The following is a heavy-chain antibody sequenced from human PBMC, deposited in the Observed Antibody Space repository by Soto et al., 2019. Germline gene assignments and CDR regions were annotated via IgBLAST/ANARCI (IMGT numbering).Heavy chain of an antibody. D-gene: IGHD3-10*01. CDR2: ISADGSDK. CDR3: ANGSDVARQELDY. CDR1: GFTFSNFG. V-gene: IGHV3-30*18. Sequence: QVQLVESGGGVVQPGRSLRLSCAASGFTFSNFGMHWVRQAPGKGLEWVAAISADGSDKYFSDSVKGRFAISRDNSKNTLFLQMNSLRVEDTAVYYCANGSDVARQELDYWGQGTLVTVSS. J-gene: IGHJ4*02.